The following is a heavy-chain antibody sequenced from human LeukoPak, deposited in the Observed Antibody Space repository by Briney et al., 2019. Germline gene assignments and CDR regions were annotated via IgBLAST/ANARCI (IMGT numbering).Heavy chain of an antibody. CDR2: IRNDGSSK. J-gene: IGHJ4*02. CDR3: AQLRTSGSYSGKVFDY. D-gene: IGHD3-10*01. Sequence: GGSLRLSCAASGFTFSLYDMNWVRQAPGKGLEWVAFIRNDGSSKYYADSVKGRFTISRDNSKNTLYLQMNSLRAEDTAVYYCAQLRTSGSYSGKVFDYWGQGTLVTVSS. CDR1: GFTFSLYD. V-gene: IGHV3-30*02.